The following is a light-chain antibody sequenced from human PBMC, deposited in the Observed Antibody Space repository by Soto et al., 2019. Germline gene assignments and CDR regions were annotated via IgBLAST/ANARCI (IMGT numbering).Light chain of an antibody. V-gene: IGKV3-20*01. CDR2: GAS. J-gene: IGKJ1*01. CDR1: QSVSSSY. CDR3: QQYGYSFRA. Sequence: EILLTRSPGTLSLSPGERATLSCRASQSVSSSYLSWYQLKPGQAPRLLIYGASSRATGIPDRFSGSGSGTDFTLTISRLEPEDFAVYYCQQYGYSFRAFGPGTKVEL.